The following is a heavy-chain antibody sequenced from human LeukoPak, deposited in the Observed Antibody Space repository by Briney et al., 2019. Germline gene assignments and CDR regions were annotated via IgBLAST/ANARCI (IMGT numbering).Heavy chain of an antibody. CDR1: GYSFTNYW. V-gene: IGHV5-51*01. CDR2: IYPGDSDT. J-gene: IGHJ4*02. CDR3: ARRSGSYYYFDY. Sequence: AGESLKISCKGSGYSFTNYWIGWVRQMPGKGLEWMGIIYPGDSDTTYSPSFQGQVTISADKSINTAYLQWSSLKASDTAMYFCARRSGSYYYFDYWGQGTLVTVSS. D-gene: IGHD1-26*01.